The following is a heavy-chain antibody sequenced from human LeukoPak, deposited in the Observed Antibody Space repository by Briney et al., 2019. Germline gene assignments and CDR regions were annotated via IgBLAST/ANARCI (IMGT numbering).Heavy chain of an antibody. CDR2: IYHSGST. CDR1: GGSISSGGYS. V-gene: IGHV4-30-2*01. J-gene: IGHJ6*02. Sequence: PSETLSLTCAVSGGSISSGGYSWSWIRQPPGKGPEWIGYIYHSGSTYYNPSLKSRVTISVDRSKNQFSLKLSSVTAADTAVYYCARDSMVRGDDYGMDVWGQGTTVTVSS. D-gene: IGHD3-10*01. CDR3: ARDSMVRGDDYGMDV.